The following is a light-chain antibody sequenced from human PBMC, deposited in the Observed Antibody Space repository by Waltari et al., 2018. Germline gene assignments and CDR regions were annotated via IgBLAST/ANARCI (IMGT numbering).Light chain of an antibody. CDR2: EDD. J-gene: IGLJ2*01. Sequence: QSVLTQPPSVSAAPGQRVTISCSGSSSNIGRSYVCWYQHVPGTAPKLLIYEDDKRLPEFPGRFSGSKSGTSAVLCITGLQTEDEADYYFGTWDSGLSVVVFGGGTRLTVL. CDR3: GTWDSGLSVVV. V-gene: IGLV1-51*01. CDR1: SSNIGRSY.